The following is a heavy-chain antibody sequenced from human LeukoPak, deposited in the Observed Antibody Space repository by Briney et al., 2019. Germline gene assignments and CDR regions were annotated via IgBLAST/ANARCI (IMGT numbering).Heavy chain of an antibody. V-gene: IGHV3-23*01. CDR2: ISGSGGST. D-gene: IGHD5-18*01. CDR3: AKDLDGDTTMTTDY. CDR1: GFTFSSCA. Sequence: GGSLRLSCAASGFTFSSCAMSWVRQAPGKGLEWVSAISGSGGSTYYADSAKGRFTISRDNSKNTLYLQMKILRAEDTAVYFCAKDLDGDTTMTTDYWGQGTLVTVSS. J-gene: IGHJ4*02.